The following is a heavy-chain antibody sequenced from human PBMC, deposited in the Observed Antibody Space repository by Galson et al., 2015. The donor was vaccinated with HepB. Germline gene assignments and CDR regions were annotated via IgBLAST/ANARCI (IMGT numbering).Heavy chain of an antibody. CDR2: TYHRSKWYN. Sequence: CAISGDSVSSNSAAWNWIRQSPSRGLEWLGRTYHRSKWYNDYAVSVKSRITINPDTSKNQFSLKLNSVTATDTAVYYCARGASTPYCSGTSCYIYFDPWGQGTLFTVSS. CDR1: GDSVSSNSAA. J-gene: IGHJ5*02. D-gene: IGHD2-2*02. V-gene: IGHV6-1*01. CDR3: ARGASTPYCSGTSCYIYFDP.